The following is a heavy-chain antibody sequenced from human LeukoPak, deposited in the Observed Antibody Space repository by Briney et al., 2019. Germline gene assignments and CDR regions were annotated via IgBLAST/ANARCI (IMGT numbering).Heavy chain of an antibody. CDR2: ISGSGGST. CDR1: GFTFSSYA. J-gene: IGHJ4*02. CDR3: ATGRGTPLGF. D-gene: IGHD1-14*01. V-gene: IGHV3-23*01. Sequence: PGGSLRLSCAASGFTFSSYAMSWVRQAPGKGLEWVSAISGSGGSTYYADSVKGRFTISRDNSKNTLCLQMDSLRAEDTAMYYCATGRGTPLGFWGQGALVTVSS.